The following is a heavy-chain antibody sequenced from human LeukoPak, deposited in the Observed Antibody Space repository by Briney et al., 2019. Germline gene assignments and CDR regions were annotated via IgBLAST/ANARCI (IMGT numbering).Heavy chain of an antibody. Sequence: GGSLRLSCAASGFTFSTSWMHWVRRVPGKGLVWVSRISTDGSSFSYADSVKGRFTTSRDDAKNTVYLQMNSLRAEDTAVYHCARGYGSSWFYFDYWGQGTPITVSS. CDR2: ISTDGSSF. CDR3: ARGYGSSWFYFDY. CDR1: GFTFSTSW. J-gene: IGHJ4*02. V-gene: IGHV3-74*01. D-gene: IGHD6-13*01.